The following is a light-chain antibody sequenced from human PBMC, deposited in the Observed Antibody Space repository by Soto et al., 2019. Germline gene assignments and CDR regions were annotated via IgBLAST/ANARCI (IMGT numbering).Light chain of an antibody. CDR3: QQFSTYPLT. J-gene: IGKJ4*01. V-gene: IGKV1-13*02. CDR2: DVS. CDR1: QGIGSA. Sequence: AIQLTQSPSSLSASVGDRVTITCRASQGIGSALAWYQLKPGKAPNLLIYDVSNLQSGVPSRFSGSGSGTDFTLIISSLQPEDFATYYCQQFSTYPLTFGGGTKVDI.